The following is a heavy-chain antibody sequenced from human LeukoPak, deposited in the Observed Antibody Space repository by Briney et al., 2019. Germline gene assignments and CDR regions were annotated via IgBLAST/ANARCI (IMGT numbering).Heavy chain of an antibody. CDR3: ARAATSCSGGSCYSVDY. J-gene: IGHJ4*02. Sequence: GGSLRLSCAASGFTVSSNYMSWVRQAPGKGLEWVSVIYSGGSTYYADSVKGRFTISRDNSKNTVYLQMDSLRGEDTAVYYCARAATSCSGGSCYSVDYWGQGTLVTVSS. D-gene: IGHD2-15*01. V-gene: IGHV3-53*01. CDR1: GFTVSSNY. CDR2: IYSGGST.